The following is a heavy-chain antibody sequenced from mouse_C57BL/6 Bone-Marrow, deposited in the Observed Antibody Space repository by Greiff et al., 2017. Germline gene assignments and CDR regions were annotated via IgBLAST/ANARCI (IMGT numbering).Heavy chain of an antibody. V-gene: IGHV5-12*01. D-gene: IGHD2-5*01. CDR1: GFTFSDYY. CDR3: AREGYSNYAFDY. CDR2: ISNGGGST. Sequence: VQLKESGGGLVQPGGSLKLSCAASGFTFSDYYMYWVRQTPEKRLEWVAYISNGGGSTYYPDTVKGRFTISRDNAKNTLYLQMSRLKSEDTAMYYCAREGYSNYAFDYWGQGTTLTVSS. J-gene: IGHJ2*01.